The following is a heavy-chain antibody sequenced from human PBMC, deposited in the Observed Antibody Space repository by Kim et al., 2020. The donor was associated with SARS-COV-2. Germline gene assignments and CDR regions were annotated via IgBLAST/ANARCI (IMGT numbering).Heavy chain of an antibody. CDR3: ARDREYNNSPNHYFDY. CDR2: ISSSSTYI. V-gene: IGHV3-21*01. CDR1: GFTFSSYG. Sequence: GGSLRLSCAASGFTFSSYGMNWVRQAPGKGLEWVSSISSSSTYIYYADSVKGRFTISRDNAKNSLYLQMNSLRAADTAVYYCARDREYNNSPNHYFDYWGQGTLVTVSS. D-gene: IGHD6-6*01. J-gene: IGHJ4*02.